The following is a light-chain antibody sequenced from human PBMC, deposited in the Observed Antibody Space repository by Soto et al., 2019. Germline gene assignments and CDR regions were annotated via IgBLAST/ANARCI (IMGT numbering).Light chain of an antibody. CDR3: SLYASTTTFM. V-gene: IGLV2-23*02. Sequence: QSALTQPASVSGSPGQSITISCTGTSSDIGRYNLVSWYQQHPGKPPKLMIYEATKRPSGVSNRFSGSKSGNTASLTISGLQAEDVADYYCSLYASTTTFMFGGGTKLTVL. J-gene: IGLJ3*02. CDR2: EAT. CDR1: SSDIGRYNL.